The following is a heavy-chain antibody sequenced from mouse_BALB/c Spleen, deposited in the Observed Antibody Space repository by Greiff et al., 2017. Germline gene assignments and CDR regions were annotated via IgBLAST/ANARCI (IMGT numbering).Heavy chain of an antibody. V-gene: IGHV3-8*02. CDR1: GDSITSGY. J-gene: IGHJ2*01. Sequence: EVQLQESGPSLVKPSQTLSLSCSVTGDSITSGYWNWIRKFPGNKLEYMGYISYSGSTYYNPSLKSRISITRDTSKNHYYLQLNSVTTADTATYYCARSLYDYDGFDYWGQGTTLTVSS. D-gene: IGHD2-4*01. CDR2: ISYSGST. CDR3: ARSLYDYDGFDY.